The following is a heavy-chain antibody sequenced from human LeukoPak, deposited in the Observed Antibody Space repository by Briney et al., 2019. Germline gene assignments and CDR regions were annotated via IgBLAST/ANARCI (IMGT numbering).Heavy chain of an antibody. V-gene: IGHV4-34*01. Sequence: SETLSLTCAVYGGSFSGYYWSWIRQPPGKGLEWIGQINHSGSTNYNPSLKSRVTISVDTSKNQFSLKLSSVTAADTAVYYCARGHGGYSYGRSFDYWGQGTLVTVSS. CDR1: GGSFSGYY. J-gene: IGHJ4*02. CDR3: ARGHGGYSYGRSFDY. CDR2: INHSGST. D-gene: IGHD5-18*01.